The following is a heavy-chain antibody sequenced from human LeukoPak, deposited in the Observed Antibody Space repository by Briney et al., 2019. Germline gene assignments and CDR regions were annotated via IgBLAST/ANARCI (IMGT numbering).Heavy chain of an antibody. D-gene: IGHD6-19*01. Sequence: SETLSLTCTVSGGSISSYYWSWIRQPPGKGLEWIGYIYYSGSTNYNPSLKSRVTISVDTSKNQFSLKLSSVTAADTAVYYCARGFITVAGQFDYWGQGTLVTVSS. CDR3: ARGFITVAGQFDY. V-gene: IGHV4-59*01. CDR2: IYYSGST. CDR1: GGSISSYY. J-gene: IGHJ4*02.